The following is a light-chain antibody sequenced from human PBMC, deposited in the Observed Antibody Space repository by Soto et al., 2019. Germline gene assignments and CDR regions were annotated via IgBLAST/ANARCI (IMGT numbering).Light chain of an antibody. CDR3: QHFGSSRWT. CDR1: QSVSSSY. V-gene: IGKV3-20*01. Sequence: DIVLTQSPGTLSLSPGERATLSCRASQSVSSSYLAWYQQKPGQSPSLLIYGASTRATGIPDRFSGSGSGTDFTLTISRLEPEDFAVYYCQHFGSSRWTFGQGTKVEI. J-gene: IGKJ1*01. CDR2: GAS.